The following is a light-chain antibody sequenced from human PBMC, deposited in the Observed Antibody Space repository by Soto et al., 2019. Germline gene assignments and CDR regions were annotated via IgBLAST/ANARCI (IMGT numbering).Light chain of an antibody. CDR2: DVS. Sequence: QAVVTQPPSASGSPGQSVTISCTGTSSDVGAYNYVSWYQQHPGKAPKLMIYDVSKRPSGVPYRFSGSKSGNAASLTVSGLQGEDEADYYCSSYAGSSGVFGGGTKLTVL. J-gene: IGLJ3*02. V-gene: IGLV2-8*01. CDR3: SSYAGSSGV. CDR1: SSDVGAYNY.